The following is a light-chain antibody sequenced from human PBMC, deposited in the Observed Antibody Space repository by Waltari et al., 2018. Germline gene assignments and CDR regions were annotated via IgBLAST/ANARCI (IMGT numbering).Light chain of an antibody. CDR2: VNSDGSH. Sequence: QLVLTQSPSASASLRASVKLTCTLSSGRSSTVIAWLQQQPEKGPRYLMKVNSDGSHNKGDEIPDRFSGSSSGAERYLTISSLQSEDEADYYCQTGGHGTWVFGGGTKLTVL. CDR3: QTGGHGTWV. V-gene: IGLV4-69*01. CDR1: SGRSSTV. J-gene: IGLJ3*02.